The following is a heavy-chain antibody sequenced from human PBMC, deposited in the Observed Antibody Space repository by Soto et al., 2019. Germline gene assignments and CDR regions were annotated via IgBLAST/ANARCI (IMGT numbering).Heavy chain of an antibody. Sequence: QVQLVESGGGVVQPGRSLRLSCAASGFTFSSYGMHWVRQAPGKGLEWVAVISYDGSNKYYADSVKGRFTISRDNSKNTLYLQMNSLRAEDTAVYYCAKGEAVRFLEWLFSGGMDVWGHGTTVTVSS. D-gene: IGHD3-3*01. V-gene: IGHV3-30*18. CDR3: AKGEAVRFLEWLFSGGMDV. J-gene: IGHJ6*02. CDR2: ISYDGSNK. CDR1: GFTFSSYG.